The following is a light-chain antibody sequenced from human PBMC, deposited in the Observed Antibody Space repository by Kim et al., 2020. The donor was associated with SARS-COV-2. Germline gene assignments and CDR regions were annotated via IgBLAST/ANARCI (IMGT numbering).Light chain of an antibody. CDR1: SNNVGNQG. V-gene: IGLV10-54*01. CDR3: SAWDSSLSVVV. J-gene: IGLJ2*01. CDR2: RNN. Sequence: QAWLTQPPSVSKGLRQTATLTCTGNSNNVGNQGAAWLQQHQGHPPKLLSYRNNNRPSGISERLSASRSGNTASLTITGLQPEDEADYYCSAWDSSLSVVVFGGGTKLTVL.